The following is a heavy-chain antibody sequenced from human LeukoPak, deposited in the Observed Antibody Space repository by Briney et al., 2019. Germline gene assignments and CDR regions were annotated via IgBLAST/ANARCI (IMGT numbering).Heavy chain of an antibody. CDR1: GLSFNSCG. V-gene: IGHV3-30*18. D-gene: IGHD3-10*01. CDR3: AKGSGGSGSFYNHFDC. CDR2: ISSDGSNK. Sequence: GRSLRLSCAASGLSFNSCGMHWVRQAPGKGLEWVAVISSDGSNKYCADSVKGRFTISRDNSKNTLSLQMNSLRTEDTAVFYCAKGSGGSGSFYNHFDCWGQGTLVTVSS. J-gene: IGHJ4*02.